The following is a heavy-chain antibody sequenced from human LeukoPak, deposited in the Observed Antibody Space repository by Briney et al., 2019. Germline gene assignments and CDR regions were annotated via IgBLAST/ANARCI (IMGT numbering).Heavy chain of an antibody. J-gene: IGHJ6*02. CDR1: GCTFSSYA. V-gene: IGHV1-69*01. D-gene: IGHD3-22*01. CDR2: IIPIFGTA. Sequence: SVKVSCKASGCTFSSYAISWVRQAPAQGLEWMGGIIPIFGTANYAQKFQGRVTITADESTSTAYMELSSLRSEDTAVYYCARHAYYYDSSGYYQPYYYYYGMDVWGQGTTVTVSS. CDR3: ARHAYYYDSSGYYQPYYYYYGMDV.